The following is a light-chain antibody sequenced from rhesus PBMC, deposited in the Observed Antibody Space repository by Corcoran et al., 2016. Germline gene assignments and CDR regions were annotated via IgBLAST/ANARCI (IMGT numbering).Light chain of an antibody. CDR1: QSLLDSDGYTH. CDR3: LQILQTPYS. J-gene: IGKJ2*01. Sequence: DIVMTQTPLSLPVTPGEPASISCRSSQSLLDSDGYTHLHWYLQKPGSSPQLRIFLGSNRSSGVPDRFSGSGSGTDFTLKISRVEAEDVGIYYCLQILQTPYSFGQGTKVEIK. CDR2: LGS. V-gene: IGKV2-78*01.